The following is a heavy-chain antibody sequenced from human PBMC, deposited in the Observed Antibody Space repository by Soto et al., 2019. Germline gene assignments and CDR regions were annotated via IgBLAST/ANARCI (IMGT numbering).Heavy chain of an antibody. Sequence: QIHLVQSGGEVKRPGASVKVSCKTSGYTFTSFGINWVRQAPGQGLEWMGWISTDSGNTHYAQKIQGRVTLTTDSSTNTVYMELRSLTSDDTAVYYCARDLGSNGGRPLDYWGQGTLVTVSS. J-gene: IGHJ4*02. V-gene: IGHV1-18*04. CDR1: GYTFTSFG. D-gene: IGHD2-8*01. CDR3: ARDLGSNGGRPLDY. CDR2: ISTDSGNT.